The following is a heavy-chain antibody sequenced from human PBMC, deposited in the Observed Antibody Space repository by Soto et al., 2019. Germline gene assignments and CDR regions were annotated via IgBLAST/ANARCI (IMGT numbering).Heavy chain of an antibody. V-gene: IGHV4-39*01. CDR1: GGSISSPTYY. J-gene: IGHJ6*02. Sequence: SETLSLTCTVSGGSISSPTYYWGWIRQPPGKGLEWIGSSYYRGSTYYNPSLKSRVTISVDTSTNQFSLKLSSVTAADTAVYYCARYCISTSCYYYYAMDVWGQGTTVT. CDR2: SYYRGST. CDR3: ARYCISTSCYYYYAMDV. D-gene: IGHD2-2*01.